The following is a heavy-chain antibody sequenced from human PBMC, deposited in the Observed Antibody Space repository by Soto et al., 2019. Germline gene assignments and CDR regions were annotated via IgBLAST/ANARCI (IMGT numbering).Heavy chain of an antibody. Sequence: QVQLVQSGAEVKKPGSSVKVSCKASGGAFSDYAFSWVRQAPGQGLEWLGGIMPIFRAPDYAQKFQGRVTITADELTRTADREMNSLRSEDTAVYYCASWLKGPDIGNYYDGMDVWGQGTTVTVS. CDR2: IMPIFRAP. CDR1: GGAFSDYA. V-gene: IGHV1-69*12. J-gene: IGHJ6*02. CDR3: ASWLKGPDIGNYYDGMDV. D-gene: IGHD2-15*01.